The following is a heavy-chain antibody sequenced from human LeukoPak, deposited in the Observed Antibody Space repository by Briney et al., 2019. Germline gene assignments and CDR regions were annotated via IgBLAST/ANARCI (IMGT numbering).Heavy chain of an antibody. D-gene: IGHD3-16*01. Sequence: GGSLRLSCAASGFTVSSSSMNWVRPAPGKGLEWVSFIYGSGTTYYGDSVKGRFTISRDNSKNTLYLQMISLRAGDTAVYYCARDRGGDGGFDSWGRGTLVTVSS. CDR2: IYGSGTT. CDR1: GFTVSSSS. V-gene: IGHV3-66*03. CDR3: ARDRGGDGGFDS. J-gene: IGHJ4*02.